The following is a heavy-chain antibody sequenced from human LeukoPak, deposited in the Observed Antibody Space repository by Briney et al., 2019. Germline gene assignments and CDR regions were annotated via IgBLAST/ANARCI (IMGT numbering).Heavy chain of an antibody. Sequence: PSETLSLTCAVYGGSFSGYYWSWIRHPPGKGLEWIGEINHSGSTNYNPSLKSRVTISVDTSKNQFSLKLSSVTAAATAVYYCARLKKLGYCSSTSCRPYGMDVWGKGTTVTVSS. CDR2: INHSGST. J-gene: IGHJ6*04. V-gene: IGHV4-34*01. CDR1: GGSFSGYY. D-gene: IGHD2-2*01. CDR3: ARLKKLGYCSSTSCRPYGMDV.